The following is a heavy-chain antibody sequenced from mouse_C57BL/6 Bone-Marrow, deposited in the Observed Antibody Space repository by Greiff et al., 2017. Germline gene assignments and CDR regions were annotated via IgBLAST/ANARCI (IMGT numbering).Heavy chain of an antibody. D-gene: IGHD1-1*01. CDR2: IYPRSGNT. Sequence: QVQLQQSGAELARPGASVKLSCKASGYTFTSYGISWVKQRTGQGLEWIGEIYPRSGNTYYNEKFQGKATLNADKSSISAYMELRSLTSEDSAVNFFESYSYSGCSYAMDYWGQGTTVTVSS. V-gene: IGHV1-81*01. CDR3: ESYSYSGCSYAMDY. CDR1: GYTFTSYG. J-gene: IGHJ4*01.